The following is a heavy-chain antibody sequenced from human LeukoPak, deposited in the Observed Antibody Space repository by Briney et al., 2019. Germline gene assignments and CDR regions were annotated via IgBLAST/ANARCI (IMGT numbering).Heavy chain of an antibody. CDR2: ISSSGST. V-gene: IGHV4-4*08. CDR1: GGSIGRFY. Sequence: SETQSLTCTVSGGSIGRFYWSWIRQPPGKGLEWIGYISSSGSTNYNPSLKSRVDISKDMSKNHFSLKLSSVTAADTALYYCARVIYNTYANNWRFDYWGQGILVTVSS. D-gene: IGHD1-1*01. CDR3: ARVIYNTYANNWRFDY. J-gene: IGHJ4*02.